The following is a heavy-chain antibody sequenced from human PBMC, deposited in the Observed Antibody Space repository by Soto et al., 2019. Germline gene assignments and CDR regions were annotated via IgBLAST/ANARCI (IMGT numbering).Heavy chain of an antibody. CDR1: GGSFSGYY. V-gene: IGHV4-34*01. CDR2: INHSGST. CDR3: ARDNDYCNYVLHYYYYYGMDV. J-gene: IGHJ6*02. D-gene: IGHD4-4*01. Sequence: SETLSLTCAVYGGSFSGYYWSWIHQPPGKGLEWIGEINHSGSTNYNPSLKSRVTISVDTSKNQFSLKLSSVTAADTAVYYCARDNDYCNYVLHYYYYYGMDVWGQGTTVTVSS.